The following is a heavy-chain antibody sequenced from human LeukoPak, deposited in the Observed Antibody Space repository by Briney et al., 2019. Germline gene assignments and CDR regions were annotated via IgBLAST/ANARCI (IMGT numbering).Heavy chain of an antibody. V-gene: IGHV4-39*02. D-gene: IGHD1-1*01. J-gene: IGHJ5*01. CDR1: GASISSSIHY. CDR3: ARVTTGSTTLDS. CDR2: VYYSGGT. Sequence: SGTLSLTCAVSGASISSSIHYWGWVRQPPGKGLEWIGSVYYSGGTYYNPSLESRLTISVDTSNNRFSLKLKSVTAADTAVFYCARVTTGSTTLDSWGQGILVTVSS.